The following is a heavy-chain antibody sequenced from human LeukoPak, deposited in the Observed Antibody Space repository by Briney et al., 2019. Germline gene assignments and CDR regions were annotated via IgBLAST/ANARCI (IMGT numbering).Heavy chain of an antibody. V-gene: IGHV4-34*01. D-gene: IGHD5-18*01. Sequence: SETLSLTCAVYGGSFSGYYWSGIRQPPGKGLEWIGEINHSGSTNYNPSLKSRVTISVDTSKNQFSLKLSSVTAADTAVYYCARSLAIQLWSWFDPWGQGTLVTVSS. CDR2: INHSGST. CDR3: ARSLAIQLWSWFDP. J-gene: IGHJ5*02. CDR1: GGSFSGYY.